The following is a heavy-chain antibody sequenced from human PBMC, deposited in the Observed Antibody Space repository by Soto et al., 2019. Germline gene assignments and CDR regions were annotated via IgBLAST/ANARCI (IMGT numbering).Heavy chain of an antibody. V-gene: IGHV2-5*02. CDR1: GFSLTTSGVG. CDR2: IYWDDDK. CDR3: AYRVTYRTYWDVGYFAP. J-gene: IGHJ5*02. D-gene: IGHD1-1*01. Sequence: QITLKESGPTLVEPTETLTLTCSFSGFSLTTSGVGVGWLRQAPGKALECLGIIYWDDDKRYNPSLKNRLTISKATSKNQVVLSMTYMEPVDTATYFCAYRVTYRTYWDVGYFAPWGQGTLVTVS.